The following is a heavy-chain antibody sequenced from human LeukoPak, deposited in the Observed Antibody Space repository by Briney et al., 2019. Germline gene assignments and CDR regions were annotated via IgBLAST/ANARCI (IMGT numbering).Heavy chain of an antibody. CDR2: IRYDGSNK. Sequence: GGSLRLSCAASGFTFSSYWMSWVRQAPGKGLEWVAFIRYDGSNKYYADSVKGRFTISRDNSKNTLYLQMNSLRAGDTAVYYCAKTMSPYYYDSSGFWGQGTLVTVSS. J-gene: IGHJ4*02. CDR1: GFTFSSYW. V-gene: IGHV3-30*02. CDR3: AKTMSPYYYDSSGF. D-gene: IGHD3-22*01.